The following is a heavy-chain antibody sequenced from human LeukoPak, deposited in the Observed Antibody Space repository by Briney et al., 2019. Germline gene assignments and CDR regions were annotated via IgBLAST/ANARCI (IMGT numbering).Heavy chain of an antibody. J-gene: IGHJ5*02. CDR2: INHSGST. V-gene: IGHV4-34*01. CDR3: ARAGYSSSWYRSYNWFDP. Sequence: SETLSHTCAVYGGSFSGYYWSWIRQPPGKGLEWIGEINHSGSTNYNPSLKSRVTISVDTSKNQFSLKLSSVTAADTAVYYCARAGYSSSWYRSYNWFDPWGQGTLVTVSS. D-gene: IGHD6-13*01. CDR1: GGSFSGYY.